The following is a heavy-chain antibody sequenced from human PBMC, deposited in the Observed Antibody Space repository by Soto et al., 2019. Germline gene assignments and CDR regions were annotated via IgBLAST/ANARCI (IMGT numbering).Heavy chain of an antibody. CDR3: ARYDSSGYYWHYYYYGMDV. CDR1: GFTFSTYS. Sequence: EVQLVESGGGLVKPGGSLRLSCAASGFTFSTYSMNWVRQAPGKGLEWVSSISSSSSYIYYADSVKGRFTISRDNAKNTLNHQLNSLRAEDTAVYYCARYDSSGYYWHYYYYGMDVWGQGTTVTVSS. J-gene: IGHJ6*02. V-gene: IGHV3-21*01. CDR2: ISSSSSYI. D-gene: IGHD3-22*01.